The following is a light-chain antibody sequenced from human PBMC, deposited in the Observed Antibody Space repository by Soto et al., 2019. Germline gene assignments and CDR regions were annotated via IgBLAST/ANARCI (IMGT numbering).Light chain of an antibody. CDR3: CSYAGSSTPVV. J-gene: IGLJ2*01. V-gene: IGLV2-23*01. CDR2: EGS. Sequence: QSALTQPASVSGSPGQPITISCTGTSSDVGSYNLVSWYQQHPGKAPKLMIYEGSKRPSGVSNRFSGSKSGNTASLTISGLQAEDEADYYCCSYAGSSTPVVFGGGTKLTVL. CDR1: SSDVGSYNL.